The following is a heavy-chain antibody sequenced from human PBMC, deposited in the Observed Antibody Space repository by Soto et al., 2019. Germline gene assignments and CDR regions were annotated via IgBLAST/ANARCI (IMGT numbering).Heavy chain of an antibody. CDR1: GGTFSSYT. J-gene: IGHJ3*02. V-gene: IGHV1-69*02. Sequence: QVQLVQSGAEVKKPGSSVKVSCKASGGTFSSYTISWVRQAPGQGLEWMGRIIPILGIANYAQKFQGRVTITADKSTSTAYMELSSLRSEDTAVYYCARAYYYDSSGYPDEDAFGIWGQGTMVTVSS. D-gene: IGHD3-22*01. CDR3: ARAYYYDSSGYPDEDAFGI. CDR2: IIPILGIA.